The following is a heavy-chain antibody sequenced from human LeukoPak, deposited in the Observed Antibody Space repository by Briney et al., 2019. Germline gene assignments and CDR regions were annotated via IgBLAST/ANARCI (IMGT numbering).Heavy chain of an antibody. Sequence: SETLSLTCTVSGGSISGSYWSWIRQPPGKALDWIGGIYYTGSTSYNLSLKSRVTMSVDTSKNQFSLQVRSVTAADTAVDYCARYGVYGDYDYWGQGTLVTVSS. CDR2: IYYTGST. V-gene: IGHV4-59*12. CDR1: GGSISGSY. D-gene: IGHD4-17*01. CDR3: ARYGVYGDYDY. J-gene: IGHJ4*02.